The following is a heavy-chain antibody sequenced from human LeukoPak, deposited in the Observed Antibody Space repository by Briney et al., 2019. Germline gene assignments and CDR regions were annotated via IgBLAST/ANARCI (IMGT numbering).Heavy chain of an antibody. J-gene: IGHJ4*02. Sequence: GRSLRLSCAASGFTFSSYGMHWVRQAPGKGLEWVAVISYDGSNKHYADSVKGRFTISRDNSKNTLYLQMNSLRAEDTAVYYCAKGSVVAAKGGGYYFDYWGQGTLVTVSS. CDR2: ISYDGSNK. V-gene: IGHV3-30*18. CDR3: AKGSVVAAKGGGYYFDY. D-gene: IGHD2-15*01. CDR1: GFTFSSYG.